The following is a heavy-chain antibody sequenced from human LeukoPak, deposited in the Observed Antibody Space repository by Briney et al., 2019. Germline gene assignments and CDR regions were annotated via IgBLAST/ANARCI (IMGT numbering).Heavy chain of an antibody. D-gene: IGHD3-22*01. J-gene: IGHJ5*02. CDR2: IYYSGST. V-gene: IGHV4-31*03. Sequence: PSQTLSLTRTVSGGSISSGGYYWSWIRQHPGKGLEWIGYIYYSGSTYYNPSLKSRVTISVDTSENQFSLKLSSVTAADTAVYYWARDRGPTPYYYDSSGQFDPWGQGTPVTVSS. CDR3: ARDRGPTPYYYDSSGQFDP. CDR1: GGSISSGGYY.